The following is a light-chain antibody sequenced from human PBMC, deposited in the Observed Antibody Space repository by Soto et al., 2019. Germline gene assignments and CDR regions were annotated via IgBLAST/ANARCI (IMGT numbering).Light chain of an antibody. Sequence: QSVLTQPPSASGTPGQRVTISCSGSRYDIGRFSVNWYQQVPGTAPKLLIYNDNQRPSGVPERFSASKSGTSTSLAISGPQSDDEADYFCGGWDGTLNGPLFGGGTKLTVL. J-gene: IGLJ3*02. V-gene: IGLV1-44*01. CDR3: GGWDGTLNGPL. CDR1: RYDIGRFS. CDR2: NDN.